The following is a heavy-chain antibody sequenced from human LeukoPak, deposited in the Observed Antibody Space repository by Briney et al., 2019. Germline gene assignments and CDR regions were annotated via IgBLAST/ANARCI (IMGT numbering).Heavy chain of an antibody. Sequence: ASVKVSCKASGYTFTIYGISWVRQAPGQGLEWMGWISAYNGNTNYAQKLQGRVTMTTDTSTSTAYMELRSLRSDDTAVYYCARGSYDYVWGSYRQIRNFDYWGQGTLVTVSS. J-gene: IGHJ4*02. V-gene: IGHV1-18*01. CDR3: ARGSYDYVWGSYRQIRNFDY. D-gene: IGHD3-16*02. CDR1: GYTFTIYG. CDR2: ISAYNGNT.